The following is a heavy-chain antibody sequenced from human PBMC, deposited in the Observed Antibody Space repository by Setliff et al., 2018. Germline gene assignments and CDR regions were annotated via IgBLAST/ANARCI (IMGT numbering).Heavy chain of an antibody. CDR3: ARLPPLVQNNGASNHAFDV. CDR1: GFSLSTTETH. J-gene: IGHJ3*01. CDR2: LDWDDDK. V-gene: IGHV2-70*04. Sequence: SGPTLVNPTQTLTLTCTFSGFSLSTTETHVSWIRQPPGKAPEWLARLDWDDDKLYNTSLRSRLTLSKDTSKNQVILTMTNMDPADTATYYCARLPPLVQNNGASNHAFDVWGPGAVVTVSS. D-gene: IGHD6-6*01.